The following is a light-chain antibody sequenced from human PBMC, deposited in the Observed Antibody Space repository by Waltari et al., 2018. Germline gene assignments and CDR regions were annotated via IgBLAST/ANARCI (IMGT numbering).Light chain of an antibody. V-gene: IGKV3-11*01. CDR3: QQRSNWPGT. J-gene: IGKJ2*01. CDR2: DAS. Sequence: EIVLTHYPATLSLSPGERATPSCRASQGVISYLGWYQQKHGQAPRLLIYDASNRATGIPARFSGSGSGTDFTLTISSLEPEDFAVYYCQQRSNWPGTFGQGTKLEI. CDR1: QGVISY.